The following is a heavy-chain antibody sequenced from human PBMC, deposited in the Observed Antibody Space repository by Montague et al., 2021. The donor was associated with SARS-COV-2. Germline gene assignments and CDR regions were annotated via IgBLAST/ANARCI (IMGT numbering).Heavy chain of an antibody. D-gene: IGHD5-24*01. CDR3: ARDPGGGRWQSFLH. V-gene: IGHV3-33*01. CDR1: GFTFSSFG. CDR2: VWSDGGKK. J-gene: IGHJ1*01. Sequence: SLRLSCAASGFTFSSFGMHWVRQAPGKGLEWVAVVWSDGGKKYYADSVKGRFTISKDNSNNMLYLQMNSLRADDTAVYYCARDPGGGRWQSFLHWGQGTLVTVSS.